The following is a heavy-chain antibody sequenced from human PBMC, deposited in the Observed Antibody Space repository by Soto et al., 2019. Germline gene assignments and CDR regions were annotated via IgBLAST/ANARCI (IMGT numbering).Heavy chain of an antibody. CDR2: INHSGST. Sequence: SETLSLTCAVYGGSFGGYYWSWIRQPPGKGLEWIGEINHSGSTNYNPSLKSRVTISVDTSKNQFSLKLSSVTAADTAVYYCARGARGRRDCSGGSCRALLPDYWGQGTLVTVSS. CDR3: ARGARGRRDCSGGSCRALLPDY. V-gene: IGHV4-34*01. J-gene: IGHJ4*02. D-gene: IGHD2-15*01. CDR1: GGSFGGYY.